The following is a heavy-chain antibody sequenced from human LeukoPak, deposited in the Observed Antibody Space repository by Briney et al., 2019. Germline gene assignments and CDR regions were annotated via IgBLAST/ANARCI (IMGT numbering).Heavy chain of an antibody. J-gene: IGHJ4*02. CDR3: ARSSEYGDPFNY. D-gene: IGHD4-17*01. CDR2: IYYSGST. Sequence: ETLSLTCTVSGASISRSDYFWGWIRQPPGKGLEWIGSIYYSGSTYYSPSLTGRVTISVDTSKNQFSLKLNSVTAADTAVYYCARSSEYGDPFNYWGQGTLVTVSS. V-gene: IGHV4-39*01. CDR1: GASISRSDYF.